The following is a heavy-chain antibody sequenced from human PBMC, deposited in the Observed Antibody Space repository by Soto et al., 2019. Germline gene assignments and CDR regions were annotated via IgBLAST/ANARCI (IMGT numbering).Heavy chain of an antibody. Sequence: QVRLQESGPGLVKPSATLSLTCTVSGGSISGYYWIWIRQPPGKGLAWIGYMYNTGSTIYNPSLKTRVTISVDTSNNQFSLKLNSVTAADTAVYYCARDLWGYCGADCYPLDVWGQGTTVTVSS. CDR2: MYNTGST. CDR3: ARDLWGYCGADCYPLDV. V-gene: IGHV4-59*01. D-gene: IGHD2-21*02. J-gene: IGHJ6*02. CDR1: GGSISGYY.